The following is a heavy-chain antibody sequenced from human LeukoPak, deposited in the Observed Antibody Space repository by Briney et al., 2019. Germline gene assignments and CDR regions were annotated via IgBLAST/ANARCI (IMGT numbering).Heavy chain of an antibody. D-gene: IGHD4-17*01. Sequence: GSSVKVSCKASGGTFSSYAISWVRQAPGQGLEWMGGIIPIFGTANYAQKFQGRVTMTTDTSTSTAYMELRSLRSDDTAVYYCARDYGDSSSVMDVWGQGTTVTVSS. CDR3: ARDYGDSSSVMDV. CDR1: GGTFSSYA. J-gene: IGHJ6*02. CDR2: IIPIFGTA. V-gene: IGHV1-69*05.